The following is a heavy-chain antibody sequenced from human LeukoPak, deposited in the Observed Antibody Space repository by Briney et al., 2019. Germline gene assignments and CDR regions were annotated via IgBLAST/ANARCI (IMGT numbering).Heavy chain of an antibody. V-gene: IGHV4-34*01. CDR2: INQSGST. CDR3: AFSITMIRGVPFDY. CDR1: GGSFSGYY. Sequence: SETLSLTCAVYGGSFSGYYWSWIRQPPGKGLEWIGEINQSGSTNYNPSLKSRVTISAHTSKTHFPLKLSSVTAADTAVYYCAFSITMIRGVPFDYWGQGTLVTVSS. D-gene: IGHD3-10*01. J-gene: IGHJ4*02.